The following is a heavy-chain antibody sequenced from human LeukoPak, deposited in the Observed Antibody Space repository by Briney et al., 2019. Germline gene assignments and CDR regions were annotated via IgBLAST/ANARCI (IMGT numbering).Heavy chain of an antibody. CDR3: AKVGDIVVVPAAISGYYMDV. CDR1: GFPFPTYA. J-gene: IGHJ6*03. V-gene: IGHV3-23*01. CDR2: IRVSDGAK. D-gene: IGHD2-2*01. Sequence: GGSLRLSCAASGFPFPTYAMKWVRQAPGKGLEWVSSIRVSDGAKFYAGSVKGRFTISRDNSKNTLYLQMNSLRAEDTAVYYCAKVGDIVVVPAAISGYYMDVWGKGTTVTVSS.